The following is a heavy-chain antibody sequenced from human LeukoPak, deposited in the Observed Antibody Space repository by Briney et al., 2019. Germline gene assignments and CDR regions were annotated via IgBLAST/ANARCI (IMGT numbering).Heavy chain of an antibody. Sequence: PSETLSLTCAVYGGSFSGYYGSWIRQPPGKGLEWIGEINHSGSTNYNPSLKSRVTISVDTSKNQFSLKLSSVTAADTAVYYCARVRGARDFWSGYYYYYYMDVWGKGTTVTVSS. CDR2: INHSGST. V-gene: IGHV4-34*01. CDR3: ARVRGARDFWSGYYYYYYMDV. J-gene: IGHJ6*03. CDR1: GGSFSGYY. D-gene: IGHD3-3*01.